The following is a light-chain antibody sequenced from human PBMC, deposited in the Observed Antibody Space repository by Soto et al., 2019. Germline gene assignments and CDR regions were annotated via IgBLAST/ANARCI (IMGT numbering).Light chain of an antibody. Sequence: QSALTQPASVSGSPGQSITIYCTGTSSDVGGYKYVSWYQQHPGKAPKLMIYEVSHRPSGVSNRFSGSKSGNTASLTISGLQAEDEADYYCSSYTRSSKVVFGGGTKLTVL. CDR3: SSYTRSSKVV. V-gene: IGLV2-14*01. CDR1: SSDVGGYKY. CDR2: EVS. J-gene: IGLJ2*01.